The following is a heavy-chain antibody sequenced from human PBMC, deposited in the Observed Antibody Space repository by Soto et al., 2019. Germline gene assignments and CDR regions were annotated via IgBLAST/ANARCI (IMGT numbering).Heavy chain of an antibody. CDR3: AKAMAVLPSYFDS. CDR2: SGGSGST. J-gene: IGHJ4*02. CDR1: GFTFPNYP. D-gene: IGHD6-19*01. Sequence: SRGSLRVSCVGAGFTFPNYPMTWVRQDPGKGLEWGSASGGSGSTYYADSVEGRFTISRDNSKNTVFLQMNSVRAEDAALYYCAKAMAVLPSYFDSWGQGILVPVSS. V-gene: IGHV3-23*01.